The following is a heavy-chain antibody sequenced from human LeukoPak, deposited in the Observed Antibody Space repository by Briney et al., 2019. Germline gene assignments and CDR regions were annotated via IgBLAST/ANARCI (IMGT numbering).Heavy chain of an antibody. CDR3: AKVAKYYYGPETYIFFEN. Sequence: SETLSLTCTVSDPSINTYYWSWSRQPAGGGLGWVGHIYATGTTNYNPPLRSRVTMSIDTSKNQISLNLRSVTAADTAVYYCAKVAKYYYGPETYIFFENSSQGTLVTASS. J-gene: IGHJ4*02. V-gene: IGHV4-4*07. CDR1: DPSINTYY. D-gene: IGHD3-10*01. CDR2: IYATGTT.